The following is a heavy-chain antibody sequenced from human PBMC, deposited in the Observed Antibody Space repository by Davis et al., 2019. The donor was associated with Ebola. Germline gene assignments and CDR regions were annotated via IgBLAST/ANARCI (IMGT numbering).Heavy chain of an antibody. CDR1: GFTFSDYY. Sequence: GGSLRLSCAASGFTFSDYYMSWIRQAPGKGLEWVSYISSSSSYTNYAHSVKGRFTISRDNAKNSLYLQMNGLRAEDTAVYYCARARFGELLVGDYWGQGTLVTVSS. CDR2: ISSSSSYT. V-gene: IGHV3-11*06. D-gene: IGHD3-10*01. J-gene: IGHJ4*02. CDR3: ARARFGELLVGDY.